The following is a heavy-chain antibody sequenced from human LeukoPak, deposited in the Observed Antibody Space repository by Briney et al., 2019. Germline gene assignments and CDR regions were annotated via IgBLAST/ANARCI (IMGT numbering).Heavy chain of an antibody. J-gene: IGHJ3*01. Sequence: SGGSLRLSCAASGFTFGDYYMTWIRQAPGKGLEWVSYITSRGTTRYYADSVRGRFTISRDNAKKSLFLQMDSLRAEDTAVYYCARDPKYYDSWSGSPDAFDLWGQGTMVTVSS. CDR2: ITSRGTTR. D-gene: IGHD3-3*01. CDR1: GFTFGDYY. V-gene: IGHV3-11*04. CDR3: ARDPKYYDSWSGSPDAFDL.